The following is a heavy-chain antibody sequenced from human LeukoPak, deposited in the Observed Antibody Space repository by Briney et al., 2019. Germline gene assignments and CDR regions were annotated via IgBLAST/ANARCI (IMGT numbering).Heavy chain of an antibody. CDR3: ARVSGYCSSTSCYSGAFDI. J-gene: IGHJ3*02. V-gene: IGHV1-2*02. CDR1: GYTFTGYY. D-gene: IGHD2-2*02. Sequence: ASVKGSCKASGYTFTGYYMHWLRQAPGQGLELMGLINPNSGGTNYAQKFQGRVTMTRDTSISTAYMELSSLRSDDTAVYYCARVSGYCSSTSCYSGAFDIWGQGTMVTVSS. CDR2: INPNSGGT.